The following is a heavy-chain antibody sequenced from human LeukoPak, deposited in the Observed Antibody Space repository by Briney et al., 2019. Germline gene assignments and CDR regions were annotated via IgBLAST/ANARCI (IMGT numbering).Heavy chain of an antibody. V-gene: IGHV1-69*13. J-gene: IGHJ4*02. Sequence: SVKVSCKASGGTFSSYAISWVRQAPGQGLEWMGGIIPIFGTANYAQKFQGRVTITADESTSTAYMELSSLRSEDTAVYYCARGVAIAAAGTDTFDYWGQGTLVTVSS. CDR1: GGTFSSYA. CDR2: IIPIFGTA. D-gene: IGHD6-13*01. CDR3: ARGVAIAAAGTDTFDY.